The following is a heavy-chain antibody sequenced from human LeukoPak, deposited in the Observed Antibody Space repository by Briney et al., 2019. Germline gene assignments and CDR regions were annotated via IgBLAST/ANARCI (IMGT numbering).Heavy chain of an antibody. V-gene: IGHV3-30*04. CDR1: GFTFSSYA. CDR3: ARDSTMTTVTFVDY. J-gene: IGHJ4*02. D-gene: IGHD4-17*01. CDR2: ISYDGGNK. Sequence: GGSLRLSCAASGFTFSSYAMHWVRQAPGKGLEWVAVISYDGGNKYYADSVKGRFTISRDNSKNTLYLQKNSLRAEDTAVYYCARDSTMTTVTFVDYWGQGTLVTVSS.